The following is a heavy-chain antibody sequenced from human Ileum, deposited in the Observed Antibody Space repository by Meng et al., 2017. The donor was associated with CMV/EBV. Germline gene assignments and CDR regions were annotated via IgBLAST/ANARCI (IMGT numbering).Heavy chain of an antibody. D-gene: IGHD5-12*01. J-gene: IGHJ4*02. CDR2: IYNDGSFT. CDR1: GFTFSEYC. CDR3: TRATTWAFDY. Sequence: LSCAASGFTFSEYCIHWIRQAPGKGLVWVSAIYNDGSFTRYADSVKGRCTISRDNAKNTLYLQMNSLRAEDTAIYYCTRATTWAFDYWGQGTLVTVSS. V-gene: IGHV3-74*01.